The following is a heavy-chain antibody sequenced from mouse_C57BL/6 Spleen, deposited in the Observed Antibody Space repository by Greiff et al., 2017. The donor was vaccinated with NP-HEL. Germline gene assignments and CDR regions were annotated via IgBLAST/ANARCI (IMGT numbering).Heavy chain of an antibody. CDR2: ISIGSSTI. D-gene: IGHD1-1*01. CDR3: EREDGSTLYAMDY. CDR1: GFTFSDYG. J-gene: IGHJ4*01. V-gene: IGHV5-17*01. Sequence: EVQRVESGGGLVKPGGSLKLSFAASGFTFSDYGMHWVRQAPEKGLEWVAYISIGSSTIYYADTVKGRFTISRDNATNTLFLQMTSLRSEDTAVYYCEREDGSTLYAMDYWGQGTSVTVSS.